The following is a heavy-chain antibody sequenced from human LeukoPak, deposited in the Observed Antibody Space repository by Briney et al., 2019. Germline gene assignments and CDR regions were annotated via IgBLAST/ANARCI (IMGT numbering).Heavy chain of an antibody. CDR3: ARDNSGWYQNWFDP. Sequence: GGSLRLSCAASGFTFSSYEMNWVRQAPGKGLEWVSYISSSGSTIYYADSVKGRFTISRDNAKNSLYLQMNTLRAEDTAVYYCARDNSGWYQNWFDPWGQGTLVTVSS. CDR1: GFTFSSYE. CDR2: ISSSGSTI. D-gene: IGHD6-19*01. J-gene: IGHJ5*02. V-gene: IGHV3-48*03.